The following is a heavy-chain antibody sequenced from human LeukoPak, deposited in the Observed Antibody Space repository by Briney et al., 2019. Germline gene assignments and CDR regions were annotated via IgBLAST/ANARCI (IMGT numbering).Heavy chain of an antibody. CDR3: ARDQRLSIAAAGRPWRGDTYYYYGMDV. V-gene: IGHV1-18*01. D-gene: IGHD6-13*01. Sequence: ASVKVSCKASGYTFTSYGISWVRQAPGQGLEWMGWISAYNGNTNYAQKLQGRVTMTTDTSMSTAYTELRSLRTDDTAVYYCARDQRLSIAAAGRPWRGDTYYYYGMDVWGQGTTVTVS. CDR2: ISAYNGNT. CDR1: GYTFTSYG. J-gene: IGHJ6*02.